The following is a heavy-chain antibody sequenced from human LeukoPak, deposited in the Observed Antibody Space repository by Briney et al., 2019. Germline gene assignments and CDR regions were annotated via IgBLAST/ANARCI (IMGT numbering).Heavy chain of an antibody. J-gene: IGHJ3*02. CDR1: GDSVTRSSYS. Sequence: SETLSLTCTVSGDSVTRSSYSWGWIRQSPGKGLEWIGTIYYYGSTNYNPSLKSRVTLSVDTSKNQFSLNLSSVTAADTAVFYCARLSTWNDGVDAFDIWGQGTMVTVSS. CDR2: IYYYGST. CDR3: ARLSTWNDGVDAFDI. V-gene: IGHV4-39*07. D-gene: IGHD1-1*01.